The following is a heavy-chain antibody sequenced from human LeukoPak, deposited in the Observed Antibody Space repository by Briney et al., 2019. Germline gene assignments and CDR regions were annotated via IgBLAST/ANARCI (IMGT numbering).Heavy chain of an antibody. CDR1: GFTFSNAW. Sequence: GGSLRLSCAASGFTFSNAWMSCVRQAPGKGLEWVGRIKSKSDGGTTDYAAPVKGRFTISRDDSKNTLYLQMNSLRTEDTAVYYCCTDSGVTSRTRVLNWFDPWGQGTLVTVSS. CDR3: CTDSGVTSRTRVLNWFDP. J-gene: IGHJ5*02. D-gene: IGHD2-15*01. CDR2: IKSKSDGGTT. V-gene: IGHV3-15*01.